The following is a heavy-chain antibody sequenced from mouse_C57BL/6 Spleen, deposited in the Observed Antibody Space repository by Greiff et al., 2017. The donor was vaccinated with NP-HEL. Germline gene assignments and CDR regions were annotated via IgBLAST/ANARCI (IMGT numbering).Heavy chain of an antibody. V-gene: IGHV5-12*01. J-gene: IGHJ2*01. CDR2: ISNGGGST. CDR1: GFTFSDYY. D-gene: IGHD2-3*01. Sequence: EVQLVESGGGLVQPGGSLKLSCAASGFTFSDYYMYWVRQTPEKRLEWVAYISNGGGSTYYPDTVKGRFTISRDNAKNTLYLQMSRLKSEDTAMYYCARENDYFDYWGQGTTLTVSS. CDR3: ARENDYFDY.